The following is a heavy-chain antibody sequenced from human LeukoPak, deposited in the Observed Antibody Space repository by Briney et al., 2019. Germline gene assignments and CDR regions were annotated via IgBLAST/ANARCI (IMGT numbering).Heavy chain of an antibody. J-gene: IGHJ4*02. V-gene: IGHV4-34*01. Sequence: SETLSLTCAVYGGSFSGYYWSWIRQPPGKGLEWIGEINHSGSTYYNPSLKSRVTISVDTSKNQFSLKLSSVTAADTAVYYCARLYSSSSVHYFDYWGQGTLVTVSS. CDR3: ARLYSSSSVHYFDY. D-gene: IGHD6-6*01. CDR1: GGSFSGYY. CDR2: INHSGST.